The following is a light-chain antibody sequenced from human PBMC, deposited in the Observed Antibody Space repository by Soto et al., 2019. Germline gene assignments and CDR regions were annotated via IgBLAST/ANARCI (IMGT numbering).Light chain of an antibody. CDR2: GAS. Sequence: EIVLTQSPGTLSLSPGERATLSCRASQSVSSSYLAWYQQKPGQAPRLLIHGASSRATGIPDRFSGSGSGTDFTLTISRLEPEDFAVYYRQQYGSSPGLTFGGGTKVEIK. J-gene: IGKJ4*01. CDR3: QQYGSSPGLT. CDR1: QSVSSSY. V-gene: IGKV3-20*01.